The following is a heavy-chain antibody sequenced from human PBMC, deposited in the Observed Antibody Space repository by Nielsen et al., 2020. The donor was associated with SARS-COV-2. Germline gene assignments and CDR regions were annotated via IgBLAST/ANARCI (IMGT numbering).Heavy chain of an antibody. D-gene: IGHD3-16*02. CDR1: GFTFSSYA. CDR2: IYSGGSST. V-gene: IGHV3-23*03. J-gene: IGHJ4*02. CDR3: AKEGGLRLGELSLFDY. Sequence: GESLKISCAASGFTFSSYAMSWVRQAPGKGLEWVSVIYSGGSSTYYADSVKGRFTISRDNSKNTLYLQMNSLRAEDTAVYYCAKEGGLRLGELSLFDYWGQGTLVTVSS.